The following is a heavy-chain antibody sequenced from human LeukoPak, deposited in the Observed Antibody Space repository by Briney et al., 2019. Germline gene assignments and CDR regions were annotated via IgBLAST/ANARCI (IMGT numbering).Heavy chain of an antibody. V-gene: IGHV3-7*05. J-gene: IGHJ6*02. D-gene: IGHD6-6*01. CDR1: RFAFSTYW. CDR2: IKEDGSEK. CDR3: ARDSPGSSRYYHYYGLDV. Sequence: PGGSLRLSCAASRFAFSTYWMSWVRQAPGKGLEWVANIKEDGSEKYYVDSVKGRLTIYRDNAKNSLYLQMNRLRAEDTAVYYCARDSPGSSRYYHYYGLDVWGQGTTVTVSS.